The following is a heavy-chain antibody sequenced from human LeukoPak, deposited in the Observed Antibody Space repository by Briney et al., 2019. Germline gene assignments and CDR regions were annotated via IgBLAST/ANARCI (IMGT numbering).Heavy chain of an antibody. D-gene: IGHD6-13*01. Sequence: EASVKVFSKTSGYSCTSYYIIWVRQAPGQGLEWMGWINPSSGGTEYAQKFQGRVTMTGDTSISTAYMELSRLRSDDTAVYYCARDRGSNCYVNYWGQGTLVTVSS. CDR3: ARDRGSNCYVNY. V-gene: IGHV1-2*02. CDR2: INPSSGGT. J-gene: IGHJ4*02. CDR1: GYSCTSYY.